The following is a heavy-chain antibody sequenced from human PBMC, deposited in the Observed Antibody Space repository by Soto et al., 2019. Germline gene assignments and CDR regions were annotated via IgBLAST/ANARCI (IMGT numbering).Heavy chain of an antibody. CDR3: PRTPYDILTGYPPVLGAFDI. J-gene: IGHJ3*02. CDR2: ISAYNGNT. D-gene: IGHD3-9*01. CDR1: CYTFTSDG. Sequence: ASVKVSCKASCYTFTSDGISWVRQAPGQGLEWMGWISAYNGNTNYAQKLQGRVTMTTDTSTSTAYMELRSLRSDDTAVYFWPRTPYDILTGYPPVLGAFDIWGQGTMVTVSS. V-gene: IGHV1-18*01.